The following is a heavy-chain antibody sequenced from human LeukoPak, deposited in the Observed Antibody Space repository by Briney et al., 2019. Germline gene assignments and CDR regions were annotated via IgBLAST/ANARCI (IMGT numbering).Heavy chain of an antibody. J-gene: IGHJ4*02. CDR3: AKVWSGLYVRPTQIDY. CDR2: ISGSGGRT. CDR1: GFTFSSYA. V-gene: IGHV3-23*01. D-gene: IGHD3-16*01. Sequence: GGALRLSCAASGFTFSSYALSWVPRAPGKGLEWVSAISGSGGRTHYADSVRGRFTISRDNSKKTLYLQMNSLRAEDTAVYFCAKVWSGLYVRPTQIDYWGQGALGTVSS.